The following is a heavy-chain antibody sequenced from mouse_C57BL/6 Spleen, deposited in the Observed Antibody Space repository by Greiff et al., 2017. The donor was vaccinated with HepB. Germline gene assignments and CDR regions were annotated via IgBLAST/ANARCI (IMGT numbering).Heavy chain of an antibody. V-gene: IGHV1-15*01. D-gene: IGHD2-3*01. CDR2: IDPETGGT. CDR1: GYTFTDYE. CDR3: TRNEGWYYAMDY. Sequence: QVQLQQSGAELVRPGASVTLSCEASGYTFTDYEMHWVKQTPVHGLEWIGAIDPETGGTAYNQKFKGKAILTADKSSSTAYMELRSLTSEDSAVYYCTRNEGWYYAMDYWGQGTSVTVSS. J-gene: IGHJ4*01.